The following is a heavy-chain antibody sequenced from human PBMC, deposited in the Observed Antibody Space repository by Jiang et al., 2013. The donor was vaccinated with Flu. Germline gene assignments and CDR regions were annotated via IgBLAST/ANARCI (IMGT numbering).Heavy chain of an antibody. D-gene: IGHD1-14*01. CDR1: GYIFTSCH. V-gene: IGHV1-46*03. CDR2: INPSGGST. CDR3: ARGYGDFDY. Sequence: SGAEVKKPGASVKVSCKASGYIFTSCHIHWVRQAPGQGLEWMGIINPSGGSTNYAQKFQGRVTMTRDTSTSTVYMELSSLRSEDTAVYYCARGYGDFDYWGQGTLVTVSS. J-gene: IGHJ4*02.